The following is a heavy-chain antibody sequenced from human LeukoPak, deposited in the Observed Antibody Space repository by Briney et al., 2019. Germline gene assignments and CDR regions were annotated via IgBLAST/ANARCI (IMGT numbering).Heavy chain of an antibody. V-gene: IGHV3-15*01. Sequence: ETLSLTCTVSGVSISSSNSYWGWIRQPPGKGLEWVGRIKSKTDGGTTDYAAPVKGRFTISRDDSKNTLYLQMNSLETEDTAVYYCTTDGLYYYDSSGSRPRVDYWGQGTLVTVSS. CDR1: GVSISSSNSY. D-gene: IGHD3-22*01. J-gene: IGHJ4*02. CDR3: TTDGLYYYDSSGSRPRVDY. CDR2: IKSKTDGGTT.